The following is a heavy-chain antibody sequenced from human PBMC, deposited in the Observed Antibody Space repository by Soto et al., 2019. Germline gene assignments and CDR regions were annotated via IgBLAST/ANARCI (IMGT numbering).Heavy chain of an antibody. J-gene: IGHJ4*02. CDR3: ARERRDGYKRYFEF. D-gene: IGHD5-12*01. CDR1: GLSITSYF. CDR2: ISFSGAT. Sequence: SDSLSLTCIASGLSITSYFRSWIRQTPGKGLDWIGSISFSGATYSNPSIKGRAALSVDTSENHLSLTLNSVTSADTAVYFCARERRDGYKRYFEFWGQGIQVTVSS. V-gene: IGHV4-59*01.